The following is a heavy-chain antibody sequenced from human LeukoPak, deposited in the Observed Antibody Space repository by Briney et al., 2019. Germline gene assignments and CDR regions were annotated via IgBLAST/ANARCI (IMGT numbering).Heavy chain of an antibody. CDR2: IYPGYSDT. V-gene: IGHV5-51*01. Sequence: GESLKISCKGSGYSLTSYWIGWVRQMPGKGLEWMGIIYPGYSDTKYSPSFQGQVTISADRASNTAYLQWSSLKASDTAIYYCARNPITRYYDISCYSAGGPDYWGQGTLVTVSS. J-gene: IGHJ4*02. D-gene: IGHD3-22*01. CDR1: GYSLTSYW. CDR3: ARNPITRYYDISCYSAGGPDY.